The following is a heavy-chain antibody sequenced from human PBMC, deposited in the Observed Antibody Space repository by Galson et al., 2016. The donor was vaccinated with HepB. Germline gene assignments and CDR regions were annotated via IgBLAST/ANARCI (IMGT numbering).Heavy chain of an antibody. V-gene: IGHV4-34*01. CDR3: ARGRRYKYQLPPNYYYYGMDV. Sequence: SETLSLTCGVYGGSFSNSYCSWIRQPPGKGLEWIGEIDHSGSTSYNPSPKGRVTISVDTSKKQFSLKLSAVTAADTAVYYCARGRRYKYQLPPNYYYYGMDVWGQGTTVTVSS. D-gene: IGHD2-2*01. CDR1: GGSFSNSY. J-gene: IGHJ6*02. CDR2: IDHSGST.